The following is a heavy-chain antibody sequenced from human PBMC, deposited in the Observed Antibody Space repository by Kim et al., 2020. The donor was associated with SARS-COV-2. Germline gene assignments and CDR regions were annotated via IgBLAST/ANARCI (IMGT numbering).Heavy chain of an antibody. D-gene: IGHD6-19*01. J-gene: IGHJ4*02. CDR1: GYTFTDYY. CDR3: ARGRMSSGWYGSYYFDY. CDR2: INPNTGGT. V-gene: IGHV1-2*02. Sequence: ASVKVSCKASGYTFTDYYLYWVRQAPGHGLEWMGWINPNTGGTNYAQKFQVRVTMTRDMSISTAYVELSRLTSEDTAVYYCARGRMSSGWYGSYYFDYWGQGTLVSVYS.